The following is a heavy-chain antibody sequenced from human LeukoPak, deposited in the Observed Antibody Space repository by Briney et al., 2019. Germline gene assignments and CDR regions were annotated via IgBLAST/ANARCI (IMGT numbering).Heavy chain of an antibody. CDR1: GGSFSGYY. Sequence: SETLSLTCAVYGGSFSGYYWSWIRQPPGKGLEWIGEINHSGSTNYNPSLKSRVTISVDTSKNQFSLKLSSVTAADTAVYYCATLPRYCSSTSCRYYYYYYMDVWGKGTTVTVSS. J-gene: IGHJ6*03. V-gene: IGHV4-34*01. CDR3: ATLPRYCSSTSCRYYYYYYMDV. D-gene: IGHD2-2*01. CDR2: INHSGST.